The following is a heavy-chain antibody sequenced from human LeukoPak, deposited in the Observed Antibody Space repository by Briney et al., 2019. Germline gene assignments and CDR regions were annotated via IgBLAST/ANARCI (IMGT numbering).Heavy chain of an antibody. CDR1: GGTFSGYY. Sequence: KTSETLSLTCAVSGGTFSGYYWSWIRQPPGKGLEWIGEINHSGSTNYNPSLKSRVTISVDTSKNQFSLKLSSVTAADTAVYYCARGREWTVRGVIKPFDYWGQGTLVTVSS. J-gene: IGHJ4*02. CDR2: INHSGST. V-gene: IGHV4-34*01. CDR3: ARGREWTVRGVIKPFDY. D-gene: IGHD3-10*01.